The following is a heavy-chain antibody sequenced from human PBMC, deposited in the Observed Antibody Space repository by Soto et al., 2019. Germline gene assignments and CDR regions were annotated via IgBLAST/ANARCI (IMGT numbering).Heavy chain of an antibody. J-gene: IGHJ4*02. D-gene: IGHD5-12*01. CDR3: AKDHDEDFGYDLDYFDY. CDR2: ISWSSVTF. CDR1: GFNFDDYA. V-gene: IGHV3-9*01. Sequence: EVPLVESGGGLVQPGRSLRLSCAASGFNFDDYAMHWVRQAPGKGLEWVSGISWSSVTFDYADSVKGRFPISRDNAKNSLYLQMNSLRAEDTAFYYCAKDHDEDFGYDLDYFDYWGQGTLVTVSS.